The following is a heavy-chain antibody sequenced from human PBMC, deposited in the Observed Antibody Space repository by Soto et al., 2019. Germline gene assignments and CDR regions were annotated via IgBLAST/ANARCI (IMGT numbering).Heavy chain of an antibody. CDR3: ARDFPSGYSYGPDY. J-gene: IGHJ4*02. CDR2: IWYDGSNK. Sequence: GGSMRLSCAASGFTFSSYGMHWVRQAPGKGLEWVAVIWYDGSNKYYADSVKGRFTISRDNSKNTLYLQMNSLRAEDTAVYYCARDFPSGYSYGPDYWGQGTLVTVSS. V-gene: IGHV3-33*01. D-gene: IGHD5-18*01. CDR1: GFTFSSYG.